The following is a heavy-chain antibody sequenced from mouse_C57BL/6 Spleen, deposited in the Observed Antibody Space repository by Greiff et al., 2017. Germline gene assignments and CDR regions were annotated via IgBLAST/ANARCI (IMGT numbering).Heavy chain of an antibody. J-gene: IGHJ1*03. D-gene: IGHD1-1*01. Sequence: EVQLVESGGGLVQPGGSLSLSCAASGFTFTDYYMSWVRQPPGKALEWLGFIRNKANGYRTEYSASVKGRFTISRDNSQSILYLQMNALRAEDSDTYYCARYADEYDGRGYFDVWGTGTTVTVSS. CDR3: ARYADEYDGRGYFDV. V-gene: IGHV7-3*01. CDR2: IRNKANGYRT. CDR1: GFTFTDYY.